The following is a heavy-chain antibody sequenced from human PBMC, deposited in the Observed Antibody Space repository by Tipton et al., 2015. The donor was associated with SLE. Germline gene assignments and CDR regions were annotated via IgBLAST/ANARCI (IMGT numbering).Heavy chain of an antibody. J-gene: IGHJ3*02. CDR1: GGSISSSSYY. Sequence: TLSLTCSISGGSISSSSYYWGWIRQPPGKGLEWIGSIYHSGSTYYNPSLKSRVTISVDTSKNQFSLRLTSVTAADTAVYYCATPKGGAFDIWGQGTMVTVSS. CDR3: ATPKGGAFDI. V-gene: IGHV4-39*01. CDR2: IYHSGST. D-gene: IGHD1-26*01.